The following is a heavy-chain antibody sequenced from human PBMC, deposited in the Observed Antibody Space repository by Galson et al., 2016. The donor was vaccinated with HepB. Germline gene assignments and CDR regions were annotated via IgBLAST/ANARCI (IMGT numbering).Heavy chain of an antibody. V-gene: IGHV4-4*02. CDR2: VYHSGST. CDR3: ASCRGDSYGPYFDS. Sequence: SETLSLTCAVSGGSITSSNWWSWVRQSPGKGLEWIAEVYHSGSTHFNPSLKSRVSVSVDKSKNQLSLKLTSVTAADTAIYYCASCRGDSYGPYFDSWGQGALVTVSS. D-gene: IGHD5-18*01. J-gene: IGHJ4*02. CDR1: GGSITSSNW.